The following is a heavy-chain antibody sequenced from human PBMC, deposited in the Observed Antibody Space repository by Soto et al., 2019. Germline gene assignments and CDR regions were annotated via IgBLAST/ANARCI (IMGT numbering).Heavy chain of an antibody. Sequence: GGSLRLSCAASGFTFNSYGMHWVRQAPGKGLEWLAVISYDGSNKYYADSVKGRFTISRDSSINTLYLQMDSLRTEDTAVYYCAKYLRDRLVLSGTIDYWGQGTLVTVSS. CDR2: ISYDGSNK. V-gene: IGHV3-30*18. CDR3: AKYLRDRLVLSGTIDY. CDR1: GFTFNSYG. J-gene: IGHJ4*02. D-gene: IGHD2-2*01.